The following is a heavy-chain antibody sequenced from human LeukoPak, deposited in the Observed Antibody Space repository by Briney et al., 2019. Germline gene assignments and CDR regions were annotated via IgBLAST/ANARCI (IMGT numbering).Heavy chain of an antibody. V-gene: IGHV3-21*01. CDR1: GFTFTNYA. D-gene: IGHD3-22*01. CDR3: ARDTGAYYDSGGLDY. CDR2: ISSSSSYI. J-gene: IGHJ4*02. Sequence: PGGSLRLSCAASGFTFTNYAMSWVRQAPGKGLEWVSSISSSSSYIYYADSVKGRFTISRDNAKNSLYLQMNSLRAEDTAVYYCARDTGAYYDSGGLDYWGQGTLVTVSS.